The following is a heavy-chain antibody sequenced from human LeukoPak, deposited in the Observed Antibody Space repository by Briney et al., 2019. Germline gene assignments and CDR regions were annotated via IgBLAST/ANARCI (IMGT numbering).Heavy chain of an antibody. D-gene: IGHD6-6*01. V-gene: IGHV4-59*11. J-gene: IGHJ6*03. CDR1: GGSISSHY. CDR2: IYYSGSA. Sequence: SETLCPSSIVSGGSISSHYWSWIRQPPGKGLEWIGFIYYSGSANYNPSFQSLVTISVDTSKSQFSLKLRSVTAADTAVYYCARDETRSSGDYHYNMDVWGKGTTVPVSS. CDR3: ARDETRSSGDYHYNMDV.